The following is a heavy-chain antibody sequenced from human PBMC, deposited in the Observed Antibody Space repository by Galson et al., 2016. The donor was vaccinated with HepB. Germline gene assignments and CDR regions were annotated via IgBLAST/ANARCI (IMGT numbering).Heavy chain of an antibody. J-gene: IGHJ4*02. Sequence: SLRLSCAASGFTFSDYGIHWVRQAPGKGLEWVAFIWYDGSSKYYADPVKGRFTISRNNSKNTIYLQMSSLRAEDTALYYCAREAYSTSSGRLEYWGQGILVTVSS. CDR3: AREAYSTSSGRLEY. CDR1: GFTFSDYG. CDR2: IWYDGSSK. D-gene: IGHD6-6*01. V-gene: IGHV3-33*01.